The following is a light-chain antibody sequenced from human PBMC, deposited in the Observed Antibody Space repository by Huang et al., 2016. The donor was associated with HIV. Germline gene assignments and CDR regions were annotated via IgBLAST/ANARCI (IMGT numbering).Light chain of an antibody. Sequence: EIVLTQSPGILSLSPGESATLSCRASQSVFNNNYLAWYQQKPGQAPRLLFFGASSTATGISDRFRGSGSGTDFTLTISRLEPEDFAVYYCQQYGSSLAFGPGTKVEIK. J-gene: IGKJ1*01. CDR1: QSVFNNNY. CDR2: GAS. V-gene: IGKV3-20*01. CDR3: QQYGSSLA.